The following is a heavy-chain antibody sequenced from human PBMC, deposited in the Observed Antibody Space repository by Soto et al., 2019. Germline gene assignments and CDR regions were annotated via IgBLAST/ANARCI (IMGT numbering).Heavy chain of an antibody. Sequence: PGGSRRLSCTASGGTFGDYAMSWFRQAPGKGLEWVGFIRSKAYGGTTEYAASVKGRFTISRDDSKSIAYLQMNSLKTEDTAVYYCAKDRPRRTSGYFFDYWGQGTPVTVSS. CDR2: IRSKAYGGTT. CDR3: AKDRPRRTSGYFFDY. CDR1: GGTFGDYA. J-gene: IGHJ4*02. V-gene: IGHV3-49*03. D-gene: IGHD1-1*01.